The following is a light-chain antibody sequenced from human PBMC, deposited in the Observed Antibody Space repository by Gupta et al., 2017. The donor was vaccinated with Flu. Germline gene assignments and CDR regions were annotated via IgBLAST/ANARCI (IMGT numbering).Light chain of an antibody. Sequence: SPSTLCASVGDRVTITCRASQNIRSWLAWYQQKPGKAPKLLIHKASTLESGVPSRFSGSESGTEFTLTISSLQPDDFATYFCQQHDICFSFGQGTKLKIK. J-gene: IGKJ2*03. CDR3: QQHDICFS. CDR2: KAS. V-gene: IGKV1-5*03. CDR1: QNIRSW.